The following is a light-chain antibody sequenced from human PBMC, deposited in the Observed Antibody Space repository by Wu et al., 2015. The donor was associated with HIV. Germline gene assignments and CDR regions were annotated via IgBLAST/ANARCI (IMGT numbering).Light chain of an antibody. Sequence: DIQMTQSPYSLSASVGDTVTITCRASQDITNSLAWYQQKPGKVPKLLISAASTLESGVPSRFSGSGSGTEFTLTIDSLQPEDVANYYCQKYNTAPWTFGQGTKVEMK. CDR3: QKYNTAPWT. CDR1: QDITNS. J-gene: IGKJ1*01. CDR2: AAS. V-gene: IGKV1-27*01.